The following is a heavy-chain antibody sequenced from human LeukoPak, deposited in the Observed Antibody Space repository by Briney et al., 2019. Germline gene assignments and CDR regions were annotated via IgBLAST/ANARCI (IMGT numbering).Heavy chain of an antibody. CDR3: ARAGIVVVPAAIKGYYYYYMDV. CDR1: GFTFSNAW. D-gene: IGHD2-2*02. Sequence: GGSLRLSCAASGFTFSNAWMSWVRQAPGKGLVWVSRINSDGSSTSYADSVKGRFTISRDNAKNTLYLQMNSLRAEDTAVYYCARAGIVVVPAAIKGYYYYYMDVWGKGTTVTVSS. CDR2: INSDGSST. J-gene: IGHJ6*03. V-gene: IGHV3-74*01.